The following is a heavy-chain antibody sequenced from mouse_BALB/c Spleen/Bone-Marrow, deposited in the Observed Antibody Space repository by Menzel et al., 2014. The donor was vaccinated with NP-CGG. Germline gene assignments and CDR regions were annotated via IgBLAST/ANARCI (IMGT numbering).Heavy chain of an antibody. V-gene: IGHV1-74*04. CDR2: IHPSDSET. CDR1: GYSFTTYW. J-gene: IGHJ3*01. CDR3: AREKVYYGISWFAY. D-gene: IGHD2-1*01. Sequence: VQLQESGTEAVRPGASVKLPCTASGYSFTTYWMNWVKQRPGQGLEWIGMIHPSDSETRLNQKFKDKATLTVDKSSSTAYMQLNSPTSEDSAVCYCAREKVYYGISWFAYWGQGTLVTVSA.